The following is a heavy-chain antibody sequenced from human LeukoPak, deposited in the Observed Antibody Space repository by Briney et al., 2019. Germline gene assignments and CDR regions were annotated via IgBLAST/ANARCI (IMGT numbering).Heavy chain of an antibody. D-gene: IGHD1-26*01. CDR3: ARDSYSGSYPPVD. CDR2: IYYRGST. Sequence: SETLSLTCTVSGGSISSSSYYWGWIRQPPGKGLEWIGSIYYRGSTYYNPSLKSRVTISVDTSKNQFSLKLSSVTAADTAVYYCARDSYSGSYPPVDWGQGTLVTVSS. CDR1: GGSISSSSYY. V-gene: IGHV4-39*02. J-gene: IGHJ4*02.